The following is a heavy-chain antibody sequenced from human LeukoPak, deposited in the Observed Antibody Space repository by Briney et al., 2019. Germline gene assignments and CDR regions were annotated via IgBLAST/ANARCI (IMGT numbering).Heavy chain of an antibody. Sequence: SETLFLTCAVYGGSFSDYYWNWIRQPPGKGLEWIGEINQSRSTNYNPSLKSRVTISADTSKNQFSLKLSTVTAADTAVYYCVGSPNIVATIRYYYYYMEVWGKGTRIPVSS. J-gene: IGHJ6*03. CDR2: INQSRST. CDR3: VGSPNIVATIRYYYYYMEV. V-gene: IGHV4-34*01. CDR1: GGSFSDYY. D-gene: IGHD5-12*01.